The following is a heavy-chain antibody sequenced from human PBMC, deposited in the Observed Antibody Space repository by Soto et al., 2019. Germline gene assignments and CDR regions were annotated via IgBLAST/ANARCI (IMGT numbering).Heavy chain of an antibody. Sequence: SETLSLTCAVYGGSFSGYYWSWIRQPPGKGLEWIGEINHSGRTNYHPSLTSRVTISVDTSQNQFSLKRSAVTAADTAGYYCATGEGPGSSGYYGVYYFDYWGQGTLVTVSS. J-gene: IGHJ4*02. V-gene: IGHV4-34*01. CDR2: INHSGRT. CDR1: GGSFSGYY. D-gene: IGHD3-22*01. CDR3: ATGEGPGSSGYYGVYYFDY.